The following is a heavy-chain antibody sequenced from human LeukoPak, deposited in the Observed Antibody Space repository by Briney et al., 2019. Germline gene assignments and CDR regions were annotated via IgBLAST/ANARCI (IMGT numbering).Heavy chain of an antibody. D-gene: IGHD2-2*01. CDR2: INSDGSST. CDR1: GFMFSSYW. V-gene: IGHV3-74*01. CDR3: ARGPGAFDI. Sequence: GGSLRLSGVASGFMFSSYWMNWVRQAPGKGLVWVSRINSDGSSTSYADSVKGRFTISRDNAKNTLFLQMNSLRAEDTAVYYCARGPGAFDIWGQGTMVTASS. J-gene: IGHJ3*02.